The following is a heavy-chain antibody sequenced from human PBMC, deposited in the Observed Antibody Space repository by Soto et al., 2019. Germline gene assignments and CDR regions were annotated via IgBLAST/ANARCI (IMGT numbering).Heavy chain of an antibody. J-gene: IGHJ4*02. V-gene: IGHV2-5*01. Sequence: SGPTLVNPTQTLTLTCTFSGFSLSATGVGVSWIRQPPGKALEWLALIYWHDDKRYSPSLKRRLTITKDTSKNQVVLTMTNMDPVDTATYYCAHRGGATVGLYYFDYWGQGALVTVSS. CDR2: IYWHDDK. CDR3: AHRGGATVGLYYFDY. CDR1: GFSLSATGVG. D-gene: IGHD3-16*01.